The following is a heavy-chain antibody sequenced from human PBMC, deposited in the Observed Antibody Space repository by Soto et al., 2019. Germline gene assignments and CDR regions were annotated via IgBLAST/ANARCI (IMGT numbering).Heavy chain of an antibody. CDR1: GQSFSGHT. Sequence: QVQLQQWGAGLLKPSETLSLTCAVYGQSFSGHTWSWIRQSPGKGLEWIGEISQSGSTYYNPSLKTRVTVSADPSKTQFSLTLNSVTAADTGVFYCARGSGIAVIPGELEDVHYDYWGQGTLVSVSS. CDR2: ISQSGST. D-gene: IGHD2-2*01. V-gene: IGHV4-34*01. J-gene: IGHJ4*02. CDR3: ARGSGIAVIPGELEDVHYDY.